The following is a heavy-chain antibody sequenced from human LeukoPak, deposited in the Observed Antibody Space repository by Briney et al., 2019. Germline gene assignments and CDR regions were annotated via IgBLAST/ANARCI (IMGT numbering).Heavy chain of an antibody. Sequence: SQTLSLTCTVSGGSISSGNYYWSWIRQPAGKGLEWIGRIYTSGSTNYNPSLKSRVTISVDTSKNQFSLKLSSVTAADTAVYYCAMIPYCTSVTCFYLDWWGQGTLVTVSS. J-gene: IGHJ4*02. V-gene: IGHV4-61*02. CDR3: AMIPYCTSVTCFYLDW. D-gene: IGHD2-8*01. CDR2: IYTSGST. CDR1: GGSISSGNYY.